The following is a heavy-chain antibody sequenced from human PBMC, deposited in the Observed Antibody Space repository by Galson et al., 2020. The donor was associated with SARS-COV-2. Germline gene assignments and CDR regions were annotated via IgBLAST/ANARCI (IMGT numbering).Heavy chain of an antibody. D-gene: IGHD1-26*01. J-gene: IGHJ6*02. CDR1: GCSISSYY. CDR3: ASFRFYFRRYYGLDV. Sequence: ETSETLSLTCTFSGCSISSYYWSWIRQPPGKGLEWIGYIYYSGSTNYNPSLKSRVTISIDTSKNQFSLRLSSVTAADTAGYYCASFRFYFRRYYGLDVWGQGTTVTVSS. V-gene: IGHV4-59*01. CDR2: IYYSGST.